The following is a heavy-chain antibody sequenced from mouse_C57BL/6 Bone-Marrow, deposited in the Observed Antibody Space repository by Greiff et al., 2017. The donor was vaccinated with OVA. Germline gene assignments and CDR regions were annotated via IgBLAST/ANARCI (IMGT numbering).Heavy chain of an antibody. CDR3: AREWSFAY. CDR2: ISNLAYSI. Sequence: EVKLMESGGGLVQPGGSLKLSCAASGFTFSDYGMAWVRQAPRKGPEWVAFISNLAYSIYYADTVTGRFTISRENAKNTLYLEMSSLRSEDTAMYYCAREWSFAYWGQGTLVTVSA. V-gene: IGHV5-15*01. CDR1: GFTFSDYG. J-gene: IGHJ3*01. D-gene: IGHD1-3*01.